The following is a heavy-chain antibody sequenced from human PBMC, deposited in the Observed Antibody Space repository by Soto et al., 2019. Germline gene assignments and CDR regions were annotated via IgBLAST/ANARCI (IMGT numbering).Heavy chain of an antibody. D-gene: IGHD6-6*01. CDR3: ASGSWYSSSAPEY. CDR2: IYYSGST. Sequence: CTVVDGTSRSYDLRWIRKKQGKGLEWIGYIYYSGSTNYNPSLKSRVTISVDTSKNQFSLKLSSVTAADTSFYYCASGSWYSSSAPEYLVKGTPVTGFS. CDR1: DGTSRSYD. V-gene: IGHV4-59*01. J-gene: IGHJ4*02.